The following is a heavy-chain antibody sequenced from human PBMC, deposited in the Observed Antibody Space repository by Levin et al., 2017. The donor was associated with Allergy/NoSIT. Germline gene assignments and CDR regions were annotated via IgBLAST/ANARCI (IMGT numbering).Heavy chain of an antibody. V-gene: IGHV1-8*01. CDR3: ASPYYYDSSGPNDAFDS. D-gene: IGHD3-22*01. CDR2: MNPNSGNT. Sequence: PSASVKVSCKASGYTFTSYDINWVRQATGQGLEWMGWMNPNSGNTGYAQKFQGRVTMTRNTSISTAYMELSSLRSEDTAVYYCASPYYYDSSGPNDAFDSWGQGTMVTVSS. CDR1: GYTFTSYD. J-gene: IGHJ3*02.